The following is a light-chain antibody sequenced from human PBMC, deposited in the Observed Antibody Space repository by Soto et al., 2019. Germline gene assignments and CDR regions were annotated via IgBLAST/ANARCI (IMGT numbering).Light chain of an antibody. CDR3: HQYGSSPWT. Sequence: ENVLTQSPGTLSLSPGERATLSCRASQSVRSNYVAWYQQKPGQAPRLLIYGASSRATGIPDRFSGSGSGTDFTLTISCLEPEDFAVYHCHQYGSSPWTFGQGTKVEVK. V-gene: IGKV3-20*01. CDR1: QSVRSNY. CDR2: GAS. J-gene: IGKJ1*01.